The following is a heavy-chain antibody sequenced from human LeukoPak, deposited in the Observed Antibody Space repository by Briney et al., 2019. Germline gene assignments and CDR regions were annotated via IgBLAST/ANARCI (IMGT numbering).Heavy chain of an antibody. J-gene: IGHJ4*02. CDR3: AKDRETYYYGSGSSPDW. V-gene: IGHV3-23*01. Sequence: GGSLRLSCAASGFTFSNAWMSWVRQAPGKGLEWVSAISGSGGSTYYADSVKGRFTISRDNSKNTLYLQMNSLRAEDTAVYYCAKDRETYYYGSGSSPDWWGQGTLVTVSS. CDR1: GFTFSNAW. D-gene: IGHD3-10*01. CDR2: ISGSGGST.